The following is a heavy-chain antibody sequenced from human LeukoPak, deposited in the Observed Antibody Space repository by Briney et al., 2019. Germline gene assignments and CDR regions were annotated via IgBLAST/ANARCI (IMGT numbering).Heavy chain of an antibody. CDR2: ISYDGSNK. D-gene: IGHD3-22*01. CDR1: GFTFSSYA. V-gene: IGHV3-30-3*01. J-gene: IGHJ3*02. Sequence: GGSLRLSCAASGFTFSSYAMHWVREAPGKGVEWVAVISYDGSNKYYADSVKGRFTISRDNSKNTLYLQMNSLRAEDTAVYYCARDPGTMIRGAFDIWGQGTMVTVSS. CDR3: ARDPGTMIRGAFDI.